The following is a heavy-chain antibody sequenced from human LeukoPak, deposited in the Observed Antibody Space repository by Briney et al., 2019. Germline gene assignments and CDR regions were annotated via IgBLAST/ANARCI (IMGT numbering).Heavy chain of an antibody. CDR2: ISSSTSYI. CDR3: ARYYDILTGYYRDFDY. Sequence: GGSLRLSCAASGFTFSSYSMNWVRQAPGMGLEWVSSISSSTSYIYYADSVKGRFTISRDNAKNSLYLQMNSLRAEDTAVYYCARYYDILTGYYRDFDYWGQGILVTVSS. CDR1: GFTFSSYS. V-gene: IGHV3-21*01. D-gene: IGHD3-9*01. J-gene: IGHJ4*02.